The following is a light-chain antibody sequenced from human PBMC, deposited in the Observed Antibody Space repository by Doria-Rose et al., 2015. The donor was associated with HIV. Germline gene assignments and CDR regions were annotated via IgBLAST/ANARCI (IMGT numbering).Light chain of an antibody. Sequence: LTQSPSFLSASVGDRVTITCRASQGISSLAWYQAKPGKAPKLLIYDASTLQSGVPSRFSGSGSGTEFTLTISSLQPEDFATYYCQQLNTYPRTFGPGTKVDIK. CDR2: DAS. V-gene: IGKV1-9*01. CDR3: QQLNTYPRT. J-gene: IGKJ3*01. CDR1: QGISS.